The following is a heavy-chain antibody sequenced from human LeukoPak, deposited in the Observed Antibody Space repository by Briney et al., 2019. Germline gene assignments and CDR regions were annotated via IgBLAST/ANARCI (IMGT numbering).Heavy chain of an antibody. CDR1: GYTFTSFD. CDR2: MNPNSGNT. D-gene: IGHD3-3*01. V-gene: IGHV1-8*01. J-gene: IGHJ4*02. CDR3: ARNRYDFWSGYSDY. Sequence: ASVKVSCKASGYTFTSFDINWVRQATGQGLEWMGWMNPNSGNTGYAQKFQGRVTMTRNTSISTAYMELSSLRSEDTAVYYCARNRYDFWSGYSDYWGQGTLVTVSS.